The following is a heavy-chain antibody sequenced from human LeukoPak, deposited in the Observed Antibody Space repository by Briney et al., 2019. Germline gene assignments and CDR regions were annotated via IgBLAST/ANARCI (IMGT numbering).Heavy chain of an antibody. CDR1: GGTFSSYA. Sequence: ASVKVSCKASGGTFSSYAISWVRQAPGQGLEWMGWINPNSGGTNYAQKFQGRVTMTRDTSISTAYMELSRLRSDDTAVYYCAREGGTSCNDYWGQGTLVTVSS. V-gene: IGHV1-2*02. J-gene: IGHJ4*02. CDR3: AREGGTSCNDY. CDR2: INPNSGGT. D-gene: IGHD2-2*01.